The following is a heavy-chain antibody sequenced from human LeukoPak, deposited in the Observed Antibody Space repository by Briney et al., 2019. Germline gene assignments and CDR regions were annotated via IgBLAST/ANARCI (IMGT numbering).Heavy chain of an antibody. V-gene: IGHV3-21*01. CDR1: GFTFSSYS. J-gene: IGHJ4*02. CDR3: ARVSHGKYFDY. Sequence: GGSLSLSCAASGFTFSSYSMNWVRQAQEKGLEWVSSISSSSSYIYYADSVKGRFTISRDNAKNSLYLQMNSLRAEDTAVYYCARVSHGKYFDYWGQGTLVTVSS. CDR2: ISSSSSYI.